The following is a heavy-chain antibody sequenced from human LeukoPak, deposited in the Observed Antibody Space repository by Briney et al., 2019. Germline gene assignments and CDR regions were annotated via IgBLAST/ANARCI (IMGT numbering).Heavy chain of an antibody. V-gene: IGHV4-59*03. D-gene: IGHD3-3*01. J-gene: IGHJ3*02. Sequence: SETLSLTCTVSRDSMKSYYWSWLRQPPGKGLEWIGYIYYTGSTDYNPSLKSRVTISVDTSRNQFSLKLTSVTAADTAVYYCAKYIPNITIFGVVIMGAFDIWGQGTMVTVSS. CDR1: RDSMKSYY. CDR2: IYYTGST. CDR3: AKYIPNITIFGVVIMGAFDI.